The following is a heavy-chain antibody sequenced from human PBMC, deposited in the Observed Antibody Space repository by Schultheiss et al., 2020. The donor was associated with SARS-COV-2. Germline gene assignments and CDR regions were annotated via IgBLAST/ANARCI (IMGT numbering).Heavy chain of an antibody. CDR3: ARDGPGYDILTGFPRGGMDV. Sequence: GESLKISCAASGFTFSDYYMSWIRQAPGKGLEWVSYISSSGSTIYYADSVKGRFTISRDNSKNTLYLQMNSLRAEDTAVYYCARDGPGYDILTGFPRGGMDVWGQGTTVTVSS. CDR1: GFTFSDYY. CDR2: ISSSGSTI. J-gene: IGHJ6*02. D-gene: IGHD3-9*01. V-gene: IGHV3-11*01.